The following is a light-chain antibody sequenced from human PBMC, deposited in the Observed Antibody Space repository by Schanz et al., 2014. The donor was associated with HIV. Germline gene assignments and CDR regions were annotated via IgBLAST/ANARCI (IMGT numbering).Light chain of an antibody. CDR2: GAS. V-gene: IGKV3-20*01. CDR1: QSVSSY. CDR3: QQYGNSPRT. J-gene: IGKJ1*01. Sequence: EIVLTQSPGTLSLSPGEGGTLSCRASQSVSSYLAWYQQKPGQAPRLLIYGASSRATGIPDRFSGSGSGTDFTLTISRLEPEDFAVYYCQQYGNSPRTFGQGAKVEIK.